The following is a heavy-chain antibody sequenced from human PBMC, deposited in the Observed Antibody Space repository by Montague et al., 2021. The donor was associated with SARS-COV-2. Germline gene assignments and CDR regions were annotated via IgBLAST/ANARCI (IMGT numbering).Heavy chain of an antibody. CDR3: ARGFRSVVPAVLGVAIYYYWGFDV. J-gene: IGHJ6*02. CDR2: IILSGST. Sequence: SETLSLTCTVYGGSISGYYWSWIRQPPGKGLEWIGEIILSGSTNXXPSLKRRVTISVDTSTNQFSLNLSSVTAADTAVYFCARGFRSVVPAVLGVAIYYYWGFDVWGQGTTVTVSS. V-gene: IGHV4-34*01. D-gene: IGHD2-2*01. CDR1: GGSISGYY.